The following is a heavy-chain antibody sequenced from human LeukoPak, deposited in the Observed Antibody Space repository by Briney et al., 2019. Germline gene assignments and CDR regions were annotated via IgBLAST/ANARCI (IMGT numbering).Heavy chain of an antibody. CDR2: IYYSGST. D-gene: IGHD3-9*01. CDR3: ARRRAYYDILTGYYLDY. J-gene: IGHJ4*02. V-gene: IGHV4-39*01. Sequence: SETLSLTCTVSGGSISSSSYSWGWIRQPPGKGLEWIGSIYYSGSTYYNPSLKSRVTISVDTSKNQFSLKLSSVTAADTAVYYCARRRAYYDILTGYYLDYWGQGTLVTVSS. CDR1: GGSISSSSYS.